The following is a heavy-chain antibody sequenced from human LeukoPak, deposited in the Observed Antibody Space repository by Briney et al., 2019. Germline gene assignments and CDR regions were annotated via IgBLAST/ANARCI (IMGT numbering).Heavy chain of an antibody. Sequence: GGSLGLSCAASGFTFSNYWMSWVRQAPGKGLKWVANIKEDGSEKYYADSVKGRFTISRDNAKNSLNLQMNSLRAEDTAVYYCAREGLWVGLDSGKTRQAYWESWGQGTMVTVSS. V-gene: IGHV3-7*04. J-gene: IGHJ3*01. D-gene: IGHD2-21*01. CDR3: AREGLWVGLDSGKTRQAYWES. CDR2: IKEDGSEK. CDR1: GFTFSNYW.